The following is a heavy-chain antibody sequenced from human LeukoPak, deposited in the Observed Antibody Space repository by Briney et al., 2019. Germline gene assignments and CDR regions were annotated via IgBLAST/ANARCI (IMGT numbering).Heavy chain of an antibody. J-gene: IGHJ6*04. Sequence: GSSVKASCKASGGTFSSYAISWVRQAPGQGLEWMGGIIPIFGTANYAQKFQGRVTITADKSTSTAYMELSSLRSEDTAVYYCARDEPRGSGSYHSYYYYGMDVWGKGTTVTVSS. V-gene: IGHV1-69*06. D-gene: IGHD3-10*01. CDR3: ARDEPRGSGSYHSYYYYGMDV. CDR1: GGTFSSYA. CDR2: IIPIFGTA.